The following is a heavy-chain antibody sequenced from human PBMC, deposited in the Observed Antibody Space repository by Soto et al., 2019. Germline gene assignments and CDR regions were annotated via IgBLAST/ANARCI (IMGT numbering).Heavy chain of an antibody. D-gene: IGHD3-10*01. V-gene: IGHV3-21*01. CDR2: ISAGSRSI. Sequence: EVQLVESGGGLVEPGGSLRLSCAASGFTLSTYTMNWVRQAPGKGLEWVSSISAGSRSIYYTDSLKGRSTVSRDNSKNSLYLQINSLKADDTAVYYCARSTPGNPFDIWGQGTMVTVSS. CDR1: GFTLSTYT. J-gene: IGHJ3*02. CDR3: ARSTPGNPFDI.